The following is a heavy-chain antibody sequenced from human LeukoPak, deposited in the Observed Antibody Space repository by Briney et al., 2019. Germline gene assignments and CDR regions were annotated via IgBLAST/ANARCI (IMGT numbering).Heavy chain of an antibody. CDR3: ARGSGYDYYYYGMDV. CDR1: GYTFTSYG. CDR2: ISAHNGNT. D-gene: IGHD5-12*01. Sequence: ASVKVSCKASGYTFTSYGISWVRQAPGQGLEWMGWISAHNGNTNYAQKLQGRVTMTTDTSTSTAYMELRSLRSDDTAVYYCARGSGYDYYYYGMDVWGKGTTVTVSS. V-gene: IGHV1-18*04. J-gene: IGHJ6*04.